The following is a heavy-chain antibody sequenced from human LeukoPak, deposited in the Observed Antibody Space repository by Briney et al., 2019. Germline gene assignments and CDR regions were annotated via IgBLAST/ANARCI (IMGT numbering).Heavy chain of an antibody. J-gene: IGHJ3*02. CDR3: VRDFPGPHDAFDI. CDR1: GYTFTGYY. V-gene: IGHV1-2*02. Sequence: ASVKVSCKASGYTFTGYYMHWVRQAPGQGLEWMGWINPNSGGTNYAQKFQGRVTMTRDTSISTAYMELSRLRSDDTAVYYCVRDFPGPHDAFDIWGQGTMVTVSS. CDR2: INPNSGGT. D-gene: IGHD2-8*02.